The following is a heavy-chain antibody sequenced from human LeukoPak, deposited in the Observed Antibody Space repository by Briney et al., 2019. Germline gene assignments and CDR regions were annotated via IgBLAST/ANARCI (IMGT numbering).Heavy chain of an antibody. V-gene: IGHV3-30-3*01. D-gene: IGHD3-16*02. J-gene: IGHJ5*01. CDR1: GFTFSSYA. CDR2: ISYDGSNK. Sequence: GGSLRLSCAASGFTFSSYAMSWVRQAPGKGLEWVAVISYDGSNKYYADSVKGRFTISRDNSKNTLYLQMNSLRVEDTAVYYCARGDGLGELSSTLDSWGQGTRITVSS. CDR3: ARGDGLGELSSTLDS.